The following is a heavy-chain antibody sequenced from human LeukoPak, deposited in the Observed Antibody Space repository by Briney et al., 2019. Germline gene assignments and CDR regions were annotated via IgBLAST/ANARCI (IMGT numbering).Heavy chain of an antibody. Sequence: GGSLRLSCAASGFTFSSYEMNWVRQAPGKGLEWVSYISSSGSTIYYADSVKGRFTISRDNAKNSLYLQMNSLRAEDTAVYYCARVRDYDILTGYSLEFDYWGQGTLVTVSS. D-gene: IGHD3-9*01. J-gene: IGHJ4*02. CDR1: GFTFSSYE. CDR3: ARVRDYDILTGYSLEFDY. V-gene: IGHV3-48*03. CDR2: ISSSGSTI.